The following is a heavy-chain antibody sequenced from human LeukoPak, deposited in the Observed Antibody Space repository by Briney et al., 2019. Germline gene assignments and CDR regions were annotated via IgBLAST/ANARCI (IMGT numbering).Heavy chain of an antibody. J-gene: IGHJ4*02. CDR3: ARDRKLSPDYGGNSYYFDY. CDR2: IKQDGSEK. CDR1: GFTFRSYW. D-gene: IGHD4-23*01. V-gene: IGHV3-7*01. Sequence: GGSLRLSCAASGFTFRSYWMSWVRQAPGKGLEWVANIKQDGSEKYYVDSVKGRFTISRDNSKNTLYLQMNSLRAEDTAVYYCARDRKLSPDYGGNSYYFDYWGQGTLVTVSS.